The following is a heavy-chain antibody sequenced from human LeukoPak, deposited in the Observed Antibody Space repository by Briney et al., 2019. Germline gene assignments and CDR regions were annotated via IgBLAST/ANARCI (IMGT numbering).Heavy chain of an antibody. CDR1: GFTFSSYH. D-gene: IGHD2-15*01. CDR3: AQQLGYCSGGTCYFTY. Sequence: PGGSLRLSCVGSGFTFSSYHMNWVRQAPGKGLEWVSYISSSSSTIYYADSVKGRFTISRDNAKNSLYLQTNSLRAEDTAVYYCAQQLGYCSGGTCYFTYWGQGTLVTVSS. CDR2: ISSSSSTI. J-gene: IGHJ1*01. V-gene: IGHV3-48*01.